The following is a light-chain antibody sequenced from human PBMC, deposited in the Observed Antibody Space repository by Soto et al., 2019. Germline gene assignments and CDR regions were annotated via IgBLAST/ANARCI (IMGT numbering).Light chain of an antibody. CDR2: GNS. V-gene: IGLV1-40*01. CDR1: SSNIGAGYD. J-gene: IGLJ2*01. Sequence: QSVLTQPPSVSGAPGQRVTISCTGNSSNIGAGYDVHWYQQLPGTAPKVLIYGNSNRPSGVPDRFSGSKSDTSASLAITGLQAEDEADYYCQSYDSSLSGSVFGGATKLTVL. CDR3: QSYDSSLSGSV.